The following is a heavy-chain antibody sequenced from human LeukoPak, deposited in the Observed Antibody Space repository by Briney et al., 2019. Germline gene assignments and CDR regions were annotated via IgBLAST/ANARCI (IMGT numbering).Heavy chain of an antibody. CDR2: ISYSGST. V-gene: IGHV4-61*01. CDR3: ARSGYCSRTSCYPNWFDP. D-gene: IGHD2-2*03. CDR1: GGSVSSYTYY. J-gene: IGHJ5*02. Sequence: SETLSLTCTVSGGSVSSYTYYWSWVRQPPGKGLEWIGYISYSGSTNYNPSLKSRVTLSIDTSKNQFSLRLSSVTAADTAVYYCARSGYCSRTSCYPNWFDPWGQGTLVTVSS.